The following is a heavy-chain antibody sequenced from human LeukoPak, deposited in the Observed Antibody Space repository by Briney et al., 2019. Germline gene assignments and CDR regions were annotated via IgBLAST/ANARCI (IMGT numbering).Heavy chain of an antibody. CDR1: GFTFSSYG. J-gene: IGHJ4*02. CDR3: AKSDGIVATIYDY. Sequence: GSLRLSCAASGFTFSSYGMHWVRQAPGKGLGWVAVISYDGSNKYYADSVKGRFTISRDNSKNTLYLQMNSLRAEDTAVYYCAKSDGIVATIYDYWGQGTLVTVSS. V-gene: IGHV3-30*18. D-gene: IGHD5-12*01. CDR2: ISYDGSNK.